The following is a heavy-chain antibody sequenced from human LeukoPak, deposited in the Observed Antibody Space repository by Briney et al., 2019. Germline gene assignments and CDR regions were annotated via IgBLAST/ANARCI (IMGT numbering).Heavy chain of an antibody. Sequence: PSETLSLTCTVSGYSISSGYCWGWVRQPPGKGLEWIGSICHSGSTYYNPSLKSRVTISVDTSKNQFSLKLSSVTAADTAVYYCARVGSSWYHDYWGQGTLVTVSP. CDR2: ICHSGST. D-gene: IGHD6-13*01. V-gene: IGHV4-38-2*02. CDR1: GYSISSGYC. J-gene: IGHJ4*02. CDR3: ARVGSSWYHDY.